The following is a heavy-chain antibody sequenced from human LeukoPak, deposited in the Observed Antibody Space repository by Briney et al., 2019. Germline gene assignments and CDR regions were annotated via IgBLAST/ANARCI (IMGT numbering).Heavy chain of an antibody. CDR2: ISWNSGSI. Sequence: GGSLRLSCAASGFTFSSYAMHWVRQAPGKGLEWVSGISWNSGSIGYADSVKGRFTISRDNAKNSLYLQMNSLRAEDTALYYCAKDIVTWREDYYGMDVWRQGTTVTVSS. V-gene: IGHV3-9*01. CDR1: GFTFSSYA. J-gene: IGHJ6*02. D-gene: IGHD2-15*01. CDR3: AKDIVTWREDYYGMDV.